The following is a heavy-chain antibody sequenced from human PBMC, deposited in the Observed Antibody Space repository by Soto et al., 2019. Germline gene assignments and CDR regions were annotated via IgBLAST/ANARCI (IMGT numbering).Heavy chain of an antibody. CDR1: GYTFTGYY. Sequence: ASVKVSCKASGYTFTGYYIRWVRQSPGQGLEWMGWINPNSGGTNYAQRFQGRVTMTRDTSISTAYMELSRLRSDDTAVYYCARVAFYGYSSSWYYFDYWGQGTLVTVSS. J-gene: IGHJ4*02. D-gene: IGHD6-13*01. CDR2: INPNSGGT. CDR3: ARVAFYGYSSSWYYFDY. V-gene: IGHV1-2*02.